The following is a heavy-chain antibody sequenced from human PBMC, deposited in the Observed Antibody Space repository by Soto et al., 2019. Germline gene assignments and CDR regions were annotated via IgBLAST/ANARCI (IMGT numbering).Heavy chain of an antibody. CDR2: IYHSGST. V-gene: IGHV4-4*02. CDR1: GGSISSSNW. J-gene: IGHJ4*02. CDR3: ASRSIAARPFPDY. D-gene: IGHD6-6*01. Sequence: QVQLQESGPGLVKPSGTLSLTCAVSGGSISSSNWWSWVRQPPGKGLEWIGEIYHSGSTNYNPSLKSRVTISVHKSKHQLSLKLSSVTAADTAGYYCASRSIAARPFPDYWGQGTLVTVSS.